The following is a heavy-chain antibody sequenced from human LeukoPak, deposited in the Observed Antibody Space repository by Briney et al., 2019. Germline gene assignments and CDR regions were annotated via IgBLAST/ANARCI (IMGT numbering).Heavy chain of an antibody. J-gene: IGHJ4*02. CDR1: GGSISSGGYS. Sequence: SETLSLTCAVSGGSISSGGYSWSWIRQPPGKGLEWIGYIYHSGSTYYNPSLKSRLSISVDTSKNQFSLRLSAVTAADTAVYYCARGTMIRGVPDVEFDYWGQGTLVTVSS. CDR2: IYHSGST. V-gene: IGHV4-30-2*05. D-gene: IGHD3-10*01. CDR3: ARGTMIRGVPDVEFDY.